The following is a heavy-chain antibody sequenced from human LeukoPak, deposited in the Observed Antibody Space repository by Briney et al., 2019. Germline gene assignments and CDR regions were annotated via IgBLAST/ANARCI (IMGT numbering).Heavy chain of an antibody. D-gene: IGHD6-13*01. CDR2: IYYTET. Sequence: SETLSLTCTVSGGSVSNYYWSWIRQSPGKGLEWIGYIYYTETSYNPSLKSRVTISADTSKNQFSLKLYSVTAADTAVYYCARDILATSIAAPYYWGQGTLVTVSS. V-gene: IGHV4-59*02. J-gene: IGHJ4*02. CDR3: ARDILATSIAAPYY. CDR1: GGSVSNYY.